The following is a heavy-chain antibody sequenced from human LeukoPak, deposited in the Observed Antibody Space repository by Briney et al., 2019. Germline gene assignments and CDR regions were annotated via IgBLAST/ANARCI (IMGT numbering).Heavy chain of an antibody. CDR3: ARDPYGGGTYYYGMDV. D-gene: IGHD4-23*01. J-gene: IGHJ6*02. CDR1: GYAFTDSY. Sequence: ASVKVSCKASGYAFTDSYTHWVRQAPGQGLEWMGWISAYNGNTNYAQKLQGRVTMTTDTSTSTAYMELRSLRSDDTAVYYCARDPYGGGTYYYGMDVWGQGTTVTVSS. CDR2: ISAYNGNT. V-gene: IGHV1-18*01.